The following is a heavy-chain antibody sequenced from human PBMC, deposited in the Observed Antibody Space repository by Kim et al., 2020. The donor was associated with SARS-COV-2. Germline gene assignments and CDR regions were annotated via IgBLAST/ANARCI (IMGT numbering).Heavy chain of an antibody. CDR1: GFTFVAYW. CDR2: IKHGGDER. V-gene: IGHV3-7*01. Sequence: GGSLRLSCEASGFTFVAYWMSWVRQAPGKGLEWVAYIKHGGDERHYVDSVRGRFTISRDNAKNSVFLQMNSLRAEDTGIYYCARMMSLKVHDVPTCNFDSWGQGTQVSLSS. J-gene: IGHJ4*02. D-gene: IGHD3-16*01. CDR3: ARMMSLKVHDVPTCNFDS.